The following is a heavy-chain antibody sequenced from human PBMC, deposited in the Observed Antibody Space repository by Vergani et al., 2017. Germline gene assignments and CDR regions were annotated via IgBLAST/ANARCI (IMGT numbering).Heavy chain of an antibody. J-gene: IGHJ6*02. CDR1: GFTFSSYE. V-gene: IGHV3-48*03. Sequence: EVQLVESGGGLVQPGGSLRLSCAASGFTFSSYEMNWVRQAPGKGLEWVSYISSSGSTIYYADSVKGRFTISRDNAKNSLYLQMNSLRAEDTAVYYCARDHGNQHRLGYYYYGMDVWGQGTTVTVSS. D-gene: IGHD4-23*01. CDR2: ISSSGSTI. CDR3: ARDHGNQHRLGYYYYGMDV.